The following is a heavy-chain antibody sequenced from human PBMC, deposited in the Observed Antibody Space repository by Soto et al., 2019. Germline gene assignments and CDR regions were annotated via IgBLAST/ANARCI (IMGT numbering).Heavy chain of an antibody. J-gene: IGHJ4*02. D-gene: IGHD5-12*01. Sequence: QVQLKQSGPGLVKPSQTLSLTCSISGDSVSRNNVTWNWIRQSPSRGLEWLGRTFYRSKYYNDYALSVKGRITISADTSKNQFSLQMNSVTPEDTAVYYCARNEGSGYDYFFDFWGQGSLVTVSS. V-gene: IGHV6-1*01. CDR2: TFYRSKYYN. CDR3: ARNEGSGYDYFFDF. CDR1: GDSVSRNNVT.